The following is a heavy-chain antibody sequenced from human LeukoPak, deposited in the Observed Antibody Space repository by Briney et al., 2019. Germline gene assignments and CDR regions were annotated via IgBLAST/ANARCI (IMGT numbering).Heavy chain of an antibody. D-gene: IGHD4-17*01. J-gene: IGHJ6*02. CDR2: IYYSGST. V-gene: IGHV4-59*01. CDR1: GGSISSYY. Sequence: SETLSLTCTVSGGSISSYYWSWTRQPPGKGLEWTGYIYYSGSTNYNPSLKSRVTISVDTSKNQFSLKLSPVTAADTAVYYCARYGDYDYYYGMDVWGQGTTVTVSS. CDR3: ARYGDYDYYYGMDV.